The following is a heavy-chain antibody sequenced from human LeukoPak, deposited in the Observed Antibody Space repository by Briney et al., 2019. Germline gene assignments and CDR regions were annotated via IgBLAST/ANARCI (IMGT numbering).Heavy chain of an antibody. D-gene: IGHD1-14*01. CDR2: IKQDGSDK. Sequence: GGSLRLSCAASGFTFSSYAMSWVRQAPGKGLEWVANIKQDGSDKFYVDSVNGRFTISRDNAKNSLYLQMNTLRAEDTAIYYCATFSGAHHKTFDSWGQGTLVTVSS. CDR1: GFTFSSYA. V-gene: IGHV3-7*01. CDR3: ATFSGAHHKTFDS. J-gene: IGHJ4*02.